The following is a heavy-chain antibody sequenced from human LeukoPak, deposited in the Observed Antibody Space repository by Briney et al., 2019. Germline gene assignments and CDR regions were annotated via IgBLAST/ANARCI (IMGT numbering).Heavy chain of an antibody. Sequence: NPSETLSLTCAVYGGSFSGYYWSWIRQPPGKGLEWIGEINHSGSTNYNPSLKSRVTISVDKSKNQFSLKLSSVTAADTAVYYCSRYSLINSGSYNWGQGTLVTVSS. CDR3: SRYSLINSGSYN. CDR1: GGSFSGYY. V-gene: IGHV4-34*01. D-gene: IGHD1-26*01. CDR2: INHSGST. J-gene: IGHJ4*02.